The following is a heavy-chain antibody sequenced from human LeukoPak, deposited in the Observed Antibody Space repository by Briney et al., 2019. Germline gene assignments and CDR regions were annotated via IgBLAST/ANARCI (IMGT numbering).Heavy chain of an antibody. D-gene: IGHD6-19*01. Sequence: PGGSLRLSCAASGFSFSSFSMNWVRQAPGKGLEWVSYISGSTTTIYYAASAKGRFTISRDNAKNSLYLQMNSLRDEDTAVYYCARAKWLFDYWGQGTLVTVSS. CDR1: GFSFSSFS. V-gene: IGHV3-48*02. CDR2: ISGSTTTI. J-gene: IGHJ4*02. CDR3: ARAKWLFDY.